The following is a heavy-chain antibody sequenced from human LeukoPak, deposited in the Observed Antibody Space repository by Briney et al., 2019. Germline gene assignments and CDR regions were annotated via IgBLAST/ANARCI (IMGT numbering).Heavy chain of an antibody. Sequence: ASVKVSCKASGYTFTNFDINWVRQAPGQGLEWMGWMNPVSDNAGSAQKFQGRVTLTGDTSISTAYMELSSLRSDDTAVYYCARAPMGTAALYWGQGTLVTVSS. CDR2: MNPVSDNA. D-gene: IGHD2-2*01. CDR3: ARAPMGTAALY. CDR1: GYTFTNFD. V-gene: IGHV1-8*01. J-gene: IGHJ4*02.